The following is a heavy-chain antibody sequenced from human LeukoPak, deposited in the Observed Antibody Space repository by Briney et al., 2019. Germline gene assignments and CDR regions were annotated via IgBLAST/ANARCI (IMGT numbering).Heavy chain of an antibody. CDR3: ARVRQYSSSFYFDY. Sequence: PSETLSLTCTVSGYSISSGYYWGWIRQPPGKGLEWIGSIYHSGSTYYNPSLKSRVTISVDTSKNQFPLKLSSVTAADTAVYYCARVRQYSSSFYFDYWGQGTLVTVSS. V-gene: IGHV4-38-2*02. D-gene: IGHD6-6*01. CDR2: IYHSGST. CDR1: GYSISSGYY. J-gene: IGHJ4*02.